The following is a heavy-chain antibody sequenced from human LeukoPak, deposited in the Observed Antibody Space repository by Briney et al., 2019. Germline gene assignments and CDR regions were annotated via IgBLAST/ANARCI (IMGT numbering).Heavy chain of an antibody. CDR2: IKSKVDGATA. CDR3: TTDHRY. V-gene: IGHV3-15*01. CDR1: GFTFSDHY. J-gene: IGHJ4*02. Sequence: PGGSLRLSCAASGFTFSDHYMDWVRQAPGKGLEWVGRIKSKVDGATADYGAPVKGRFIISRDDSRNTLTLQMNSLKTEDTAVYYCTTDHRYWGQGTLVTVSS.